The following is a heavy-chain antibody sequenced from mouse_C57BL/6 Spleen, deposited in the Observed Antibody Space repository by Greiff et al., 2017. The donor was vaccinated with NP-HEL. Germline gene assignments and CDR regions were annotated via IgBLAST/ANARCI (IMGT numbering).Heavy chain of an antibody. Sequence: DVKLVESGGGLVQPKGSLKLSCAASGFSFNTYAMNWVRQAPGKGLEWVARIRSKSNNYATYYADSVKDRFTISRDDSESMLYLQMNNLKTEDTAMYYCVSSYGNFYAMDYWGQGTSVTVSS. V-gene: IGHV10-1*01. D-gene: IGHD2-1*01. CDR3: VSSYGNFYAMDY. J-gene: IGHJ4*01. CDR2: IRSKSNNYAT. CDR1: GFSFNTYA.